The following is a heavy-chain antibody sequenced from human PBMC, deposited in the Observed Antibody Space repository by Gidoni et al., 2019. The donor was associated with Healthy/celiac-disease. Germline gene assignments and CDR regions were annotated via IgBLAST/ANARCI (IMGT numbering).Heavy chain of an antibody. CDR1: SGSTSSSSYY. V-gene: IGHV4-39*01. CDR2: ICYSGST. CDR3: AGHSGSIFGVVIIYWGAFDI. J-gene: IGHJ3*02. D-gene: IGHD3-3*01. Sequence: LLLQESAPRLVMPPETPSPPCTVSSGSTSSSSYYWGWIRRPPGKGLKWIGSICYSGSTYNSPSLKSRVIMSVDTSKSQFSQKLSSVTAADTAVYYCAGHSGSIFGVVIIYWGAFDIWGQGTMVTVSS.